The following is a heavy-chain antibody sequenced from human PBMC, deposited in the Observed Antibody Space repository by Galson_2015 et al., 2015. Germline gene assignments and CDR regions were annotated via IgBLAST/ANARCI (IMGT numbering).Heavy chain of an antibody. V-gene: IGHV3-48*03. CDR3: ARGDGYNVSPDY. CDR1: GFTFSSYE. CDR2: ISSSGSTI. D-gene: IGHD5-24*01. J-gene: IGHJ4*02. Sequence: SLRLSCAASGFTFSSYEMNWVRQAPGKGLEWVSYISSSGSTIYYADSVKGRFTISRDNAKNSLYLQMNSLRAEDTAVYYCARGDGYNVSPDYWAREPWSPSPQ.